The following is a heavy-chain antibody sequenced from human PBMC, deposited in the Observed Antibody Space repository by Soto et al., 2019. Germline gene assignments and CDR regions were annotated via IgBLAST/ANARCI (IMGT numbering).Heavy chain of an antibody. CDR2: INPSGGST. CDR1: GYTFTSYY. V-gene: IGHV1-46*03. D-gene: IGHD3-9*01. Sequence: QVQLVQSGAEVKKPGASVKVSCKASGYTFTSYYMHWVRQAPGQGLEWMGIINPSGGSTSYAQKFQGRVTMTRDTSTSTVYMELSSLRSEDTAVYYCARSLGAVVRYFDWLLSQGNYFDYWGQGTLVTVSS. CDR3: ARSLGAVVRYFDWLLSQGNYFDY. J-gene: IGHJ4*02.